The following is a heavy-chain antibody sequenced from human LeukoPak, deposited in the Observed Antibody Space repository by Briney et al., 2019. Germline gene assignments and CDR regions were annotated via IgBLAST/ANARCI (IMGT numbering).Heavy chain of an antibody. V-gene: IGHV3-23*01. CDR2: LTGTGGST. J-gene: IGHJ4*02. Sequence: TGASLRLSWAASGFSLSTYGVRWVRQPPGKWLEWVLGLTGTGGSTYYADSVKGRFTVSRDTSKNTLYLQMNSLRAEDTAIYYCAKDHGTAVAGFYYWGQGTLVTVSS. D-gene: IGHD6-19*01. CDR3: AKDHGTAVAGFYY. CDR1: GFSLSTYG.